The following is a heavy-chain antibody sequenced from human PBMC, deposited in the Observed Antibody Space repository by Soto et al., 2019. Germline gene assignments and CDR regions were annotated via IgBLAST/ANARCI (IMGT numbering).Heavy chain of an antibody. J-gene: IGHJ6*02. D-gene: IGHD3-10*01. CDR2: IIPIFGTA. Sequence: QVQLVQSGAEVKKPGSSVKVSCKASGGTFSSYAISWVRQAPGQGLEWMGGIIPIFGTANYAQKFQGRVTITADESTSTAYMELSSLRSEDTAVYYCARGRYYGSGSRTDYYYCYGMDVWGQGTTVTVSS. V-gene: IGHV1-69*12. CDR3: ARGRYYGSGSRTDYYYCYGMDV. CDR1: GGTFSSYA.